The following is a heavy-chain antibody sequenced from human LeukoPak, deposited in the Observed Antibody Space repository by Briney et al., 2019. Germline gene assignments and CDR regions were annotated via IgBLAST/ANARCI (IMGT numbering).Heavy chain of an antibody. J-gene: IGHJ4*02. D-gene: IGHD5-18*01. V-gene: IGHV3-33*01. CDR3: ARGTAVYFDY. Sequence: GGSLRLSCAASGFTFSSYGLHWVRPAPGKGLEWVAIIWYDGSNKYYADSVKGRLTISRDNSKNTLYLQMNSLRAEDTAVYYCARGTAVYFDYWGQGTLVTVSS. CDR2: IWYDGSNK. CDR1: GFTFSSYG.